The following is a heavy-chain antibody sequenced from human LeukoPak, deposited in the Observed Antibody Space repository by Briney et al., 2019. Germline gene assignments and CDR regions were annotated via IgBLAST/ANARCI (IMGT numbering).Heavy chain of an antibody. Sequence: GGSLRLSCAASGSPFSTYAMSWVRQAPGKGLEWVSGIRESGGSTYYADSVKGRFTISRDNSKNTLYLQMNSLRAEDTAVYYCVKKYGSGVYYPFDYWGQGTLVTVSS. CDR3: VKKYGSGVYYPFDY. J-gene: IGHJ4*02. D-gene: IGHD3-10*01. CDR2: IRESGGST. V-gene: IGHV3-23*01. CDR1: GSPFSTYA.